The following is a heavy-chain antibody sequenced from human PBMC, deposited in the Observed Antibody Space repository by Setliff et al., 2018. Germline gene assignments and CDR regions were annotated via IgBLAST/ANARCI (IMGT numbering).Heavy chain of an antibody. J-gene: IGHJ5*02. CDR2: VYSDGDT. CDR1: GGLIYDHW. D-gene: IGHD3-3*01. V-gene: IGHV4-4*07. Sequence: NPSETLSLTCSVSGGLIYDHWWTWVRQPAGEEFQWIGRVYSDGDTEYNPSLKSRATISVDTSNNQFSLHLTSVTAADTARYFCARERQGGFLEWSPLDPWGQGILVTVSS. CDR3: ARERQGGFLEWSPLDP.